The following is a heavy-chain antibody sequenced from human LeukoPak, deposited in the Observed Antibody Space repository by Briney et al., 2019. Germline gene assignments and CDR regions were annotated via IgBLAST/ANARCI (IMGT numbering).Heavy chain of an antibody. CDR3: AGHELASYFDS. CDR1: GGSITNYY. CDR2: IYQTMNT. D-gene: IGHD5-24*01. V-gene: IGHV4-59*08. J-gene: IGHJ4*02. Sequence: SETLSLTCTVSGGSITNYYWSWIRQPPGKGLEWITYIYQTMNTDYNPSLKSRVTISLHTSKNQFSLQLSSVTAADTARYYCAGHELASYFDSWGQGTLVSVSS.